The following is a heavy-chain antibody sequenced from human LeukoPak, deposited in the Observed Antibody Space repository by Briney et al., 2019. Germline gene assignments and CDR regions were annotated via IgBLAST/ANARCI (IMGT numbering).Heavy chain of an antibody. J-gene: IGHJ3*02. D-gene: IGHD2-15*01. CDR3: ARSGPATLADGAFDI. Sequence: SETLSLTCAVYGGSFSGYYWSWIRQPPGKGLEWIWEINHSGSTNYNPSLKSRVTISVDTSKNQFSLKLSSVTAADTAVYYCARSGPATLADGAFDIWGQGTMVTVSS. CDR2: INHSGST. V-gene: IGHV4-34*01. CDR1: GGSFSGYY.